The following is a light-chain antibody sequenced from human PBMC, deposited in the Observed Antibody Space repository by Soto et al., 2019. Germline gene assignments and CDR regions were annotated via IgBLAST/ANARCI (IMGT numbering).Light chain of an antibody. CDR2: EVS. V-gene: IGLV2-23*02. CDR3: CSYAGGSVV. CDR1: SSDVGNYNL. Sequence: QPASVSGSPGQSITISCTGTSSDVGNYNLVSWYQQHPGKAPKLMIYEVSKRPSGVSDRFSGSKSGNTASLTISGLQAEDEADYYCCSYAGGSVVFGGGTKLTVL. J-gene: IGLJ2*01.